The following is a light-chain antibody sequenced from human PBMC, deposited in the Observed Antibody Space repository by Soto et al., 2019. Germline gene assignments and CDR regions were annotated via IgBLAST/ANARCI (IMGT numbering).Light chain of an antibody. Sequence: SYELTQTPSVSVSPGQTASITCSGDKLGYKYVCWYQQKPGQSPVLVIYQSTKRPSGIPERFSGSNSGSTATLTISGTQAIDEADYFCQAWDSSTVIFGGGTKLTVL. CDR3: QAWDSSTVI. V-gene: IGLV3-1*01. CDR2: QST. J-gene: IGLJ2*01. CDR1: KLGYKY.